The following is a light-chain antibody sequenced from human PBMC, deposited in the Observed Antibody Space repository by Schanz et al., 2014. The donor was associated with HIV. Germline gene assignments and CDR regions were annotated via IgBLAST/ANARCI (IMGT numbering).Light chain of an antibody. V-gene: IGKV3-20*01. CDR3: QQYDSPPWT. Sequence: EIVLTQSPATLSVSPGERATLSCRASQSISSSLLAWYQKKPGQAPTLLIFGASNRATGIPDRFSGSESGTDFTLTISRVEPEDYAVYYCQQYDSPPWTFGQGTKVEVK. CDR2: GAS. J-gene: IGKJ1*01. CDR1: QSISSSL.